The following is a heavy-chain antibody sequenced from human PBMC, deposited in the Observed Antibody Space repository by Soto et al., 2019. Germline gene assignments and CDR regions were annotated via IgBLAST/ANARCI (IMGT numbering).Heavy chain of an antibody. CDR3: ARDILIGYYDSSGYP. D-gene: IGHD3-22*01. J-gene: IGHJ5*02. V-gene: IGHV4-59*01. CDR2: IYYSGST. CDR1: GGSISSYY. Sequence: PSETLSLTCTVSGGSISSYYWSWIRQPPGKGLEWIGYIYYSGSTNYNPSLKSRVTISVDTSKNQFSLKLSSVTAADTAVYYCARDILIGYYDSSGYPWGQGLLVTVSP.